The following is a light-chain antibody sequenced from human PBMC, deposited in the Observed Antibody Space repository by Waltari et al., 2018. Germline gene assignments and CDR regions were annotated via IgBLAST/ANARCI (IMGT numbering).Light chain of an antibody. V-gene: IGLV2-11*01. Sequence: QSALTQHRPGSGSPGKSATISCKGSNTEVVGSNSVSWYQQDPGRAPKFLIYDVNKRPSGVPTRFSGSQSGNTASLTISGLQDEDEADYYCCSYATNFIIFGGWTKVTVL. CDR2: DVN. J-gene: IGLJ2*01. CDR1: NTEVVGSNS. CDR3: CSYATNFII.